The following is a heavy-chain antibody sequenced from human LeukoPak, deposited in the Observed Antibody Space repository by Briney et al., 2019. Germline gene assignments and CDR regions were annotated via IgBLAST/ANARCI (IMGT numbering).Heavy chain of an antibody. J-gene: IGHJ4*02. CDR1: GGSISSGGYY. CDR2: IYYSGST. V-gene: IGHV4-31*03. Sequence: KSSETLSLTCTVSGGSISSGGYYWSWIRQHPGKGLEWIGYIYYSGSTYYNPSLKSRVTISVDTSKNQFSLKLSSVTAADTAVYYCARASECSGCPVNYWGQGTLVTVSS. D-gene: IGHD6-19*01. CDR3: ARASECSGCPVNY.